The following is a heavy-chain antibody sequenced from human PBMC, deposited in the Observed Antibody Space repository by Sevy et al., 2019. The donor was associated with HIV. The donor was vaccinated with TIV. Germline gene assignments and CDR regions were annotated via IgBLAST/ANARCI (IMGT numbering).Heavy chain of an antibody. CDR3: AGTSKSPTKGWGGFDAIIPHYIDY. Sequence: SETLSLTCTVSGGSISSSSWSWIRQPPGKGLEWIGHIYNSGSTNYNPSLKSRVTISVDTSRNQLSLKLTSVTAADTAVYYRAGTSKSPTKGWGGFDAIIPHYIDYWGQGTLVTVSS. V-gene: IGHV4-59*03. CDR2: IYNSGST. CDR1: GGSISSSS. J-gene: IGHJ4*02. D-gene: IGHD1-26*01.